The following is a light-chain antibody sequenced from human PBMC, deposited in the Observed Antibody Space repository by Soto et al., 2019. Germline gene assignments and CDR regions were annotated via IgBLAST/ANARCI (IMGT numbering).Light chain of an antibody. J-gene: IGKJ4*01. V-gene: IGKV1-33*01. CDR3: QHYDHLPPLS. CDR2: DAS. Sequence: DIQMTQSPSSLSASVGDRVTITCQASQDIRNYLNWYQQKPGKAPNLLIYDASNLRAGVPSRFSGSGYGTEFTFTTSSLQPEDIAPYYCQHYDHLPPLSFGGGTKVEIK. CDR1: QDIRNY.